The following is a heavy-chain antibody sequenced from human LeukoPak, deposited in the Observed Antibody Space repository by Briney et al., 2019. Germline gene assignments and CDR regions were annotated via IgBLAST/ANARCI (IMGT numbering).Heavy chain of an antibody. J-gene: IGHJ4*02. CDR2: ISSSGSTI. CDR1: GFTFSDYY. D-gene: IGHD6-13*01. Sequence: PGGSLRLSCAASGFTFSDYYMSWIRQAPGKGLEWVSYISSSGSTIYYADSVKGRFTISRDNAKNSLYLQMNSLRAEDTAVYYCARSSSWYAYYFDYWGQGTLVTVSS. V-gene: IGHV3-11*04. CDR3: ARSSSWYAYYFDY.